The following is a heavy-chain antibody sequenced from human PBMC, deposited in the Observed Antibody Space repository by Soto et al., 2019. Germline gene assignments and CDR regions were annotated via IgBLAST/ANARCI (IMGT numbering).Heavy chain of an antibody. V-gene: IGHV1-8*01. CDR1: GYTFTSYD. J-gene: IGHJ4*02. Sequence: EASVKVSCNASGYTFTSYDINWVRQATGQGLEWMGGMNPNSGKTGYAQKFQGRVTMTRNTSLSTAYMELRSLRSEDTAVYYCARGRLNYDILTGYRRYFDYWGQGTLVTVSS. CDR2: MNPNSGKT. D-gene: IGHD3-9*01. CDR3: ARGRLNYDILTGYRRYFDY.